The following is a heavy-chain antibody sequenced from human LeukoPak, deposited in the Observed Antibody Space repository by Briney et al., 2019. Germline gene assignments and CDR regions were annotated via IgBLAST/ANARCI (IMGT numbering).Heavy chain of an antibody. D-gene: IGHD2-21*02. V-gene: IGHV3-23*01. Sequence: GGSLRLSCAASGFTFSSYGMSWVRQAPGKGLEWVSAISGSGGSTYYADSVKGRFTISRDNSKNTLYLQMNSLRAEDTAVYYCAKDRPPLGVTANKVFDYWGQGTLVTVSS. J-gene: IGHJ4*02. CDR1: GFTFSSYG. CDR3: AKDRPPLGVTANKVFDY. CDR2: ISGSGGST.